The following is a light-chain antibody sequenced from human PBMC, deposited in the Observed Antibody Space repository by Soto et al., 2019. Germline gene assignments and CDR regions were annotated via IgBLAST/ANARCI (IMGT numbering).Light chain of an antibody. CDR2: DAS. CDR1: QSVSSY. V-gene: IGKV3-11*01. J-gene: IGKJ1*01. Sequence: EIVLTQSPATLSSSPGERATLSCRASQSVSSYLAWYQQKPGQAPRLLIYDASNRATGIPARFSGSGSGTDFTLTISSLESEDFAVYYCQQRSTTWTFGQGTKVEIK. CDR3: QQRSTTWT.